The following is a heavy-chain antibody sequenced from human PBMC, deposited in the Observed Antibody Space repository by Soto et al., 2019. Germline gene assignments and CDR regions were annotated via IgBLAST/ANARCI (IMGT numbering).Heavy chain of an antibody. D-gene: IGHD6-19*01. Sequence: ASVKVSCKASGYTFTSYGISRVRQAPGQGLEWMGWISAYNGNTNYAQKLQGRVTMTTDTSTSTAYMELRSLRSDDTAVYYCARDLFPGIAVAGTALHYWGQGTQVTVSS. J-gene: IGHJ4*02. CDR3: ARDLFPGIAVAGTALHY. CDR1: GYTFTSYG. V-gene: IGHV1-18*01. CDR2: ISAYNGNT.